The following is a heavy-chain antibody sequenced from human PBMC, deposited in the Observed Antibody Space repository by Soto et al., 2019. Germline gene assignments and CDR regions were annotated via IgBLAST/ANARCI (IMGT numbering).Heavy chain of an antibody. V-gene: IGHV3-21*01. J-gene: IGHJ6*03. CDR3: ARDLTTTVSTSLNYMDV. CDR2: ISSSSGYI. D-gene: IGHD4-4*01. Sequence: GGSLRLSCAVSGLTFSNYAMNWVRQAPGKGLEWLSCISSSSGYIHYVDSVKGRFIISRDNAKNSVYLHMNSLRAEDTAVYYCARDLTTTVSTSLNYMDVWGKGTTVTVSS. CDR1: GLTFSNYA.